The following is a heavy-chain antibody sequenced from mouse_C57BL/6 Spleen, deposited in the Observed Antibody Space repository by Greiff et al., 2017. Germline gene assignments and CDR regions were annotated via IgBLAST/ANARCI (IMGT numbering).Heavy chain of an antibody. CDR1: GYAFSSYW. CDR2: IYPGDGAT. D-gene: IGHD1-1*01. V-gene: IGHV1-80*01. CDR3: ARWGTTVVAPFDY. Sequence: VQLQQSGAELVKPGASVKISCKASGYAFSSYWMNWVKQRPGKGLEGIGQIYPGDGATNYNGKFKGKATLTADKSSSTAYMQLSSLTSEDSAVYFCARWGTTVVAPFDYWGQGTTLTVSS. J-gene: IGHJ2*01.